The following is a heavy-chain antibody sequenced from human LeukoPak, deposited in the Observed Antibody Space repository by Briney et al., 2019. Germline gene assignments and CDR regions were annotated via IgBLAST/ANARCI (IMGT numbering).Heavy chain of an antibody. CDR2: INPNSGGT. D-gene: IGHD5-18*01. CDR1: GYTFTGYY. V-gene: IGHV1-2*02. CDR3: ARGDTAISQGDNWFDP. Sequence: ASVKVSRKASGYTFTGYYMHWVRQAPGQGLEWMGWINPNSGGTNYAQKFQGRVTMTRDTSISTAYMELSRLRSDDTAVYYCARGDTAISQGDNWFDPWGQGTLVTVSS. J-gene: IGHJ5*02.